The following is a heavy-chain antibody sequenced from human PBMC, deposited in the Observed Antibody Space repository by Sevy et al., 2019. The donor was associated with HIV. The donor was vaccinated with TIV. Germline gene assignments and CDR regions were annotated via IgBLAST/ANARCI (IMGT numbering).Heavy chain of an antibody. J-gene: IGHJ4*02. CDR1: EFTFSSYG. Sequence: GGSLRLSCAASEFTFSSYGMHWVRQAPGKGLEWVAVISYDGSNKYYADSVKGRFTISRDNSKNTLYLQMNSLRAEDTAVYYCAKTAQKRDAGGVGATNLHYWGQGTLVTVSS. V-gene: IGHV3-30*18. CDR2: ISYDGSNK. CDR3: AKTAQKRDAGGVGATNLHY. D-gene: IGHD1-26*01.